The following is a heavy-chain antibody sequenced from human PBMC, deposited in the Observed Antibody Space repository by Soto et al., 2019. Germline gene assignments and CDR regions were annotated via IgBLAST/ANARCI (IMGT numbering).Heavy chain of an antibody. V-gene: IGHV4-34*01. CDR2: MSHSGGT. CDR3: ARVERGTATTVVDAFDI. CDR1: GGFVSSGTYY. J-gene: IGHJ3*02. D-gene: IGHD1-1*01. Sequence: QVQLQQWGAGLLKPSETLSLTCAVYGGFVSSGTYYWSWIRQPPGKGLEWIGEMSHSGGTHFNPSLKGRVTISVDPFKNQFSLKMSSVTAADTALYYCARVERGTATTVVDAFDIWGPGTMVTVSS.